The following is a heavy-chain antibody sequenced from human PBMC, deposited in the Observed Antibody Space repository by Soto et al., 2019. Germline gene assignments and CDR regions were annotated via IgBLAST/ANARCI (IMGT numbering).Heavy chain of an antibody. CDR3: ARENVLSYVDTAMVDYFDY. CDR1: GYTFNTYS. V-gene: IGHV1-18*01. J-gene: IGHJ4*01. CDR2: ISGYNGDT. D-gene: IGHD5-18*01. Sequence: ASVKVSCKASGYTFNTYSISWVRQAPGQGLEWMGWISGYNGDTHYAQKFQGRVTMKTDTSTSTAYMELRSLRSDDTAMYYCARENVLSYVDTAMVDYFDYWG.